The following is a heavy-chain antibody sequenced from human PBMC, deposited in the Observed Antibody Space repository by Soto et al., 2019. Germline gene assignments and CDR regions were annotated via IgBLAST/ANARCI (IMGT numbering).Heavy chain of an antibody. D-gene: IGHD6-13*01. Sequence: QVQLVQSGAEVKKPGASVKVSCKAPGYTFTTYDINWVRQATGQGLEWMGWMNPNSGHTAYAQKFQGRVTMTRNASISTAYMELSSLTSEDTAVYYCARVGSSYYFYGFDVWGQGTTVTVSS. CDR3: ARVGSSYYFYGFDV. CDR2: MNPNSGHT. V-gene: IGHV1-8*01. CDR1: GYTFTTYD. J-gene: IGHJ6*02.